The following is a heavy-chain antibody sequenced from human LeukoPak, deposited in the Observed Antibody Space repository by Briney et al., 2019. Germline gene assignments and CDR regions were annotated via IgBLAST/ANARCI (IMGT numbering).Heavy chain of an antibody. CDR2: IYSGGST. J-gene: IGHJ4*02. CDR1: GFTVSSNY. D-gene: IGHD3-3*01. CDR3: AKVEDYDFWSGSMPDY. Sequence: GGSLRLSCAASGFTVSSNYMSWVRQAPGKGLEWVSVIYSGGSTYYADSVKGRFTISRDNSKNTLYLQMNSLRAEDTAVYYCAKVEDYDFWSGSMPDYWGQGTLVTVSS. V-gene: IGHV3-53*01.